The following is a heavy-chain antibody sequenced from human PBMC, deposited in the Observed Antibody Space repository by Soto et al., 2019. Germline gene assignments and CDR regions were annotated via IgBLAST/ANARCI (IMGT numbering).Heavy chain of an antibody. CDR1: GFTFSSYG. J-gene: IGHJ6*02. Sequence: GGSLRLSCAASGFTFSSYGMHWVRQAPGKGLEWVAVISYDGSNKYYADSVKGRFTISRDNSKNTLYLQMNSLRAEDTAVYYCAKDRIYGDYYYYGMDVWGQGTTVTVSS. CDR2: ISYDGSNK. D-gene: IGHD4-17*01. V-gene: IGHV3-30*18. CDR3: AKDRIYGDYYYYGMDV.